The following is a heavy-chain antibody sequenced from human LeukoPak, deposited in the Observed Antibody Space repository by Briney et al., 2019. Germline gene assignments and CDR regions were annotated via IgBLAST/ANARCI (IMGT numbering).Heavy chain of an antibody. Sequence: ASVKVSCKASGYTFSGYGISWVRQAPGQGLEWMGWISAYNGNTNYAQKLQGRVTMTTDTSTSTAYMELRSLRSDDTAVYYCAREEGITLVRGVYDYWGQGTLVTVSS. J-gene: IGHJ4*02. V-gene: IGHV1-18*01. D-gene: IGHD3-10*01. CDR2: ISAYNGNT. CDR1: GYTFSGYG. CDR3: AREEGITLVRGVYDY.